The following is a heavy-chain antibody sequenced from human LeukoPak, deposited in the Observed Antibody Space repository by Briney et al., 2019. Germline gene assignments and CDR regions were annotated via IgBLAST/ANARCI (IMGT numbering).Heavy chain of an antibody. CDR3: AFSMITFGGVIAPNPKDY. D-gene: IGHD3-16*02. Sequence: SVKVSCKASGGTFSSYAVSWVRQAPGQGLEWLRRIIPIFGTANYAQKFQGRVTITTDESTSTAYMELSSLRSEDTAVYYCAFSMITFGGVIAPNPKDYWGQGTLVTVSS. CDR2: IIPIFGTA. V-gene: IGHV1-69*05. J-gene: IGHJ4*02. CDR1: GGTFSSYA.